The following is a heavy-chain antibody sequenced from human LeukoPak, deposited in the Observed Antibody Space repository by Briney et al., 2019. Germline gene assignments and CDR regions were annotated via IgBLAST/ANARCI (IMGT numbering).Heavy chain of an antibody. CDR3: AKVEYYDSSGYSQRGFDY. CDR1: GFTFSSYA. V-gene: IGHV3-23*01. J-gene: IGHJ4*02. Sequence: GGSLRLSCAASGFTFSSYAMSWVRQAPGKGLEWVSAISGSGGSTYYADSVKGRFTISRDNSKNTLYLQMNSLRAEDTAVYYCAKVEYYDSSGYSQRGFDYWGQGTLVTVSS. D-gene: IGHD3-22*01. CDR2: ISGSGGST.